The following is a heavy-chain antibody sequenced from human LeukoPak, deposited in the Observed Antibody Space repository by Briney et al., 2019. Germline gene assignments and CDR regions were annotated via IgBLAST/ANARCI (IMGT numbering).Heavy chain of an antibody. CDR2: ISSSSSYI. Sequence: ETLSLTCTVSGGSISSSSYYWGWIRQPPGKGLEWVSSISSSSSYIYYADSVKGRFTISRDNAKNSLYLQMNSLRAEDTAVYYCARKGPLVRDYFDYWGQGTLVTVSS. D-gene: IGHD6-13*01. J-gene: IGHJ4*02. CDR3: ARKGPLVRDYFDY. V-gene: IGHV3-21*01. CDR1: GGSISSSS.